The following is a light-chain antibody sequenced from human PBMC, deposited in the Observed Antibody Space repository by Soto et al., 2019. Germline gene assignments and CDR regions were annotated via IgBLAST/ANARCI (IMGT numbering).Light chain of an antibody. CDR2: GAS. CDR3: QHDYNLLT. Sequence: PLERVPLPRRASQTVSSSSLTWCQQKPGQAPGLLIYGASTRATAIPARFSGSGSGTDFTLTISSLQPDDFAVYYCQHDYNLLTFGGGTKVDI. J-gene: IGKJ4*01. CDR1: QTVSSSS. V-gene: IGKV3D-7*01.